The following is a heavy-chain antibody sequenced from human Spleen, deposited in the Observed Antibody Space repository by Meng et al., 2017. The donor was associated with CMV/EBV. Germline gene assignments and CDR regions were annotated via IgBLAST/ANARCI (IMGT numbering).Heavy chain of an antibody. J-gene: IGHJ6*02. V-gene: IGHV3-7*03. D-gene: IGHD5-12*01. CDR1: GFTFSSYW. CDR2: IKQDGSEK. CDR3: AKGGYNGYGSYYYGMDV. Sequence: GGSLRLSCAASGFTFSSYWMSWVRQAPGKGLEWVANIKQDGSEKYYVDSVKGRFTISRDNAKNSLYLQMNSLRAEDTAVYYCAKGGYNGYGSYYYGMDVWGQGTTVTVSS.